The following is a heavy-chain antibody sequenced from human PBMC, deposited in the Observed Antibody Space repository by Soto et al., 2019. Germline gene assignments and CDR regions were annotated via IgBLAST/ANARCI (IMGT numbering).Heavy chain of an antibody. CDR2: INHSGST. D-gene: IGHD2-8*02. J-gene: IGHJ4*02. Sequence: SETLSLTWAVYGGSFSGYYWTWIRQPPGTGLEWIGEINHSGSTNYNPSLKSRVTISVDTSKNQFSLKLTSVTAADTAVYYCARDKITGLFDFWGQETLVTVSS. CDR3: ARDKITGLFDF. V-gene: IGHV4-34*01. CDR1: GGSFSGYY.